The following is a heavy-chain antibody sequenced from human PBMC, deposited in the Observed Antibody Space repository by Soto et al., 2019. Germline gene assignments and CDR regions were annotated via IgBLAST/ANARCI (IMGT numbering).Heavy chain of an antibody. D-gene: IGHD6-13*01. J-gene: IGHJ6*02. CDR2: IYYSGST. CDR3: ARVHGSSWYSPRDYYYGMDV. CDR1: GGSISSYY. Sequence: SETLSLTCTVSGGSISSYYWSWIRQPPGKGLEWIGYIYYSGSTNYNPSLKSRVTISVDTSKNQFSLKLSSVTAADTAVYYCARVHGSSWYSPRDYYYGMDVWGQGTTVTVS. V-gene: IGHV4-59*01.